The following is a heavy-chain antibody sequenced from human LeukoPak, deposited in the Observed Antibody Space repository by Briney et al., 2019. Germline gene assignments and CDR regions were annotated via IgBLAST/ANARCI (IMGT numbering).Heavy chain of an antibody. CDR2: INTDGSRT. D-gene: IGHD2-2*02. CDR1: GFTFSSYW. Sequence: GGSLRPSCAASGFTFSSYWMHWVRQVPGKGLVWVSQINTDGSRTTYADSVKGRFTISRDNAKNTLYLQMNSLRAEDTAVYYCARYCSSTSCYNSWGQGTLVTVSS. CDR3: ARYCSSTSCYNS. V-gene: IGHV3-74*03. J-gene: IGHJ4*02.